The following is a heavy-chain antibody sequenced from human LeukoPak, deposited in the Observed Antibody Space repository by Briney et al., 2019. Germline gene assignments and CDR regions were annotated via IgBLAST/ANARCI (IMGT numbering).Heavy chain of an antibody. V-gene: IGHV3-21*01. D-gene: IGHD6-13*01. Sequence: PGGSLRLSCAASGFIFSRYNMNWVRQAPGKGLEWVSSISGSSSYIYYADSVKGRFTISRGNAKNSLYLQMNSLRAEDTAVYYCARDSGSSWTRDFDYWGQGTLVTVSS. CDR2: ISGSSSYI. CDR1: GFIFSRYN. CDR3: ARDSGSSWTRDFDY. J-gene: IGHJ4*02.